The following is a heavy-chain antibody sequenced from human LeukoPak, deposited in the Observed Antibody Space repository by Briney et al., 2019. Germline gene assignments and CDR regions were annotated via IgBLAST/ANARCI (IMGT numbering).Heavy chain of an antibody. Sequence: GRSLRLSCAASGFTFNSHGMHWVRQAPGKGLEWVALTWYDGGNKYYADSVKGRFTISRDNAKNSLYLQMNSLRVEDTAFYYCAKDNRRHYTSGPNPDSLHWGQGALVTVSS. D-gene: IGHD6-19*01. CDR1: GFTFNSHG. V-gene: IGHV3-33*03. CDR3: AKDNRRHYTSGPNPDSLH. J-gene: IGHJ4*02. CDR2: TWYDGGNK.